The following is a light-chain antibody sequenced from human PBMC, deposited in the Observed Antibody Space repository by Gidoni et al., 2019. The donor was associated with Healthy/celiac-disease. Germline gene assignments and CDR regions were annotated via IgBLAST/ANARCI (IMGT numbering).Light chain of an antibody. CDR3: QQSYSTPPFT. CDR2: AAS. J-gene: IGKJ3*01. CDR1: QSISSY. Sequence: DIQMTQSPSSLSASVGDRVTITCRASQSISSYLNWYQQKPGKAPKLLIYAASSLQRGVPSRFSVSGSGTEFTLTISSLQPEDFATYYCQQSYSTPPFTFGPGTKVDIK. V-gene: IGKV1-39*01.